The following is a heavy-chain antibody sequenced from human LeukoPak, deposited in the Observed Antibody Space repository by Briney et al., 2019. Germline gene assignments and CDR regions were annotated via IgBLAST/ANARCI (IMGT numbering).Heavy chain of an antibody. CDR3: ARVYRSGGSIDY. J-gene: IGHJ4*02. D-gene: IGHD2-15*01. CDR2: ISGSGGST. V-gene: IGHV3-23*01. Sequence: GGSLRLSCAASGFTFSSYAMSWVRQAPGKGLEWVSAISGSGGSTYYADSVKGRFTISRDNSKNTLYLQMNSLRAEDTAVYYCARVYRSGGSIDYWGQGTLVTVSS. CDR1: GFTFSSYA.